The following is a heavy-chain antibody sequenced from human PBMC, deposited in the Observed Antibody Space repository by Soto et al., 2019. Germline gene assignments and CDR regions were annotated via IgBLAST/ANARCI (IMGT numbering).Heavy chain of an antibody. Sequence: EAQLVESGGGSVQPGGSLRLSCTASGFTFSNYWMSWVRQAPGKGLEWVANINQEGSEKDYVDSVKGRFTISRDYAKNSLFLQMNSLRAEDTAVYYCARGGQHFRNPLWDNYYYGMDVWGKGTTVTVSS. D-gene: IGHD3-16*01. CDR3: ARGGQHFRNPLWDNYYYGMDV. CDR2: INQEGSEK. V-gene: IGHV3-7*05. CDR1: GFTFSNYW. J-gene: IGHJ6*04.